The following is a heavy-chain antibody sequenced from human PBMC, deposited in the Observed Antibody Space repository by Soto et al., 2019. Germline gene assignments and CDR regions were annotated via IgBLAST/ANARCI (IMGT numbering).Heavy chain of an antibody. J-gene: IGHJ6*02. V-gene: IGHV3-21*01. Sequence: AGGSLRLSCAASGFTFSSYSMNWVRQAPGKGLEWVSSISSSSSYIYYADSVKGRFTISRDNAKNSLYLQMNSLRAEDTAVYYCARDYQLGGYDSSGYYYREPYYYYGMDVWGQGTTVTVSS. CDR3: ARDYQLGGYDSSGYYYREPYYYYGMDV. D-gene: IGHD3-22*01. CDR2: ISSSSSYI. CDR1: GFTFSSYS.